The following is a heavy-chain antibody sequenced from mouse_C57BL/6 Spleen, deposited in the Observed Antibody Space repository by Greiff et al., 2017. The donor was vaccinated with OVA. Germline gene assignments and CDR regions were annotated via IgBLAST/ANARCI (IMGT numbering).Heavy chain of an antibody. Sequence: VQLKESGGGLVKPGGSLKLSCAASGFTFSSYAMSWVRQTPEKRLEWVATISDGGSYTYYPDNVKGRFTISRDNAKNNLYLQMSHLKSEDTAMYYCAREGDPYAMDYWGQGTSVTVSS. CDR1: GFTFSSYA. J-gene: IGHJ4*01. CDR3: AREGDPYAMDY. D-gene: IGHD3-3*01. V-gene: IGHV5-4*01. CDR2: ISDGGSYT.